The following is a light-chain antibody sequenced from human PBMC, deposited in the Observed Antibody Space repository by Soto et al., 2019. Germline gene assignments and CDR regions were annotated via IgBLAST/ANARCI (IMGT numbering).Light chain of an antibody. CDR3: NSHTISNTRV. V-gene: IGLV2-14*01. J-gene: IGLJ1*01. CDR2: DVS. Sequence: QSALPHPASVSWSPGHSITISCTGTSSDVGAYNHVSWYQHHPGKAPKLMIYDVSNRPSGVSNRFSGSKSGYTASLTISGLLAEEEADYYCNSHTISNTRVFGTGTRSPS. CDR1: SSDVGAYNH.